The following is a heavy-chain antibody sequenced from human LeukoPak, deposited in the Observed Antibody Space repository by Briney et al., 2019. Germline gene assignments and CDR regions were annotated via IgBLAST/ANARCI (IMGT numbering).Heavy chain of an antibody. CDR3: ARHGYCGNPRCYPDYYYIDA. J-gene: IGHJ6*03. CDR1: GYTLIDFY. Sequence: ASVKVSCKASGYTLIDFYIHWVRQAPGHGLEWMGWISPNTGGTDYAQRFQGRVTMTRDTSITTTYLELRGLTSDDTAVYYCARHGYCGNPRCYPDYYYIDAWGKGTKVTVSS. D-gene: IGHD2-2*03. V-gene: IGHV1-2*02. CDR2: ISPNTGGT.